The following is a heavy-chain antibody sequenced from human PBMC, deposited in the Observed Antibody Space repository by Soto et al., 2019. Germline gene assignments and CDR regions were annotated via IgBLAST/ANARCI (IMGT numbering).Heavy chain of an antibody. D-gene: IGHD2-8*01. J-gene: IGHJ4*02. Sequence: SGRVDCKAAGGTFSSYAISWVRQANGQGLEWMGGIIPIFGTANYAQKFQGRVTITADESTSTAYMELSSLRSEDTAVYYCARDRASYDKYYFDYWGQGTLVTVSS. V-gene: IGHV1-69*13. CDR3: ARDRASYDKYYFDY. CDR2: IIPIFGTA. CDR1: GGTFSSYA.